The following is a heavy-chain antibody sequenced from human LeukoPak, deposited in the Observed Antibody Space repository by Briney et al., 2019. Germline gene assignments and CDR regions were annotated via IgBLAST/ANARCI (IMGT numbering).Heavy chain of an antibody. V-gene: IGHV3-7*01. J-gene: IGHJ4*02. CDR2: IKQDGSEE. CDR1: GFTFSSYW. Sequence: PGGSLRLSCAASGFTFSSYWMSWVRQAPGKGLEWVANIKQDGSEEYYVDSVKGRFTISRDNAKNSLCLQMNSLRAEDTAVYYCARDLYQLLYLFDYWGQGTLVTVSS. D-gene: IGHD2-2*02. CDR3: ARDLYQLLYLFDY.